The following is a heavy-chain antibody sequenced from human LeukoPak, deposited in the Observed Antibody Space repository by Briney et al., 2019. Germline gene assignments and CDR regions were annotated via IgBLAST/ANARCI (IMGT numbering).Heavy chain of an antibody. CDR3: ARDISGPLY. Sequence: PAASLRLSCAASGFTVSNNYMSWVRQAPGKGLEWVSVIYSGGGTYYADSVKGRFTISRDKSKNTLYLQMNSLRAEDTAVYYCARDISGPLYWGQGTLVIVST. V-gene: IGHV3-66*01. D-gene: IGHD6-19*01. CDR1: GFTVSNNY. J-gene: IGHJ4*02. CDR2: IYSGGGT.